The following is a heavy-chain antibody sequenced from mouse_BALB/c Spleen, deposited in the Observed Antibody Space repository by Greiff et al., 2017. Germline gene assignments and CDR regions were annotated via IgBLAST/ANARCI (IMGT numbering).Heavy chain of an antibody. CDR2: ISYSGST. CDR3: ARRGDIYAMDY. CDR1: GYSITSDYA. J-gene: IGHJ4*01. V-gene: IGHV3-2*02. Sequence: EVQLKESGPGLVKPSQSLSLTCTVTGYSITSDYAWNWIRQFPGNKLEWMGYISYSGSTSYNPSLKSRISITRDTSKNQFFLQLNSVTTEDTATYYCARRGDIYAMDYWGQGTSVTVSS.